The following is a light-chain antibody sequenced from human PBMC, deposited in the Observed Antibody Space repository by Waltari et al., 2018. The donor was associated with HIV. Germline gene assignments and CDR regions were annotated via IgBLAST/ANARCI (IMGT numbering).Light chain of an antibody. CDR1: TSTLRRNT. Sequence: QSVLTQPPSASGTPEQRVTISCSGPTSTLRRNTVSWFQQFPGTAPKVLIYGKNQRPSGVPDRCSGSKSGTSASLAISGLQSEDEADYYCASWDDSLNGPVFGGGTKLTVV. CDR3: ASWDDSLNGPV. CDR2: GKN. V-gene: IGLV1-44*01. J-gene: IGLJ2*01.